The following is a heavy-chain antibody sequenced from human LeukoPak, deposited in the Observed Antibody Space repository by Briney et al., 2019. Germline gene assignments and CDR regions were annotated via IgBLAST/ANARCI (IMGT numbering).Heavy chain of an antibody. J-gene: IGHJ4*02. CDR3: AKDLDYFDY. CDR2: INSDGSRT. Sequence: PGGSLRLSCAASGFTLSTYWMHWVRQGPGKGLVWVSCINSDGSRTTYADSVKGRFTISRDNAKNTLYLQMNTLRVEDTAVYYCAKDLDYFDYWGQGTLVTVSS. V-gene: IGHV3-74*01. CDR1: GFTLSTYW.